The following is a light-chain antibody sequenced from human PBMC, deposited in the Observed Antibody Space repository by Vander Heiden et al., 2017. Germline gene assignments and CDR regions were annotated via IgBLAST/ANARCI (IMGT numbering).Light chain of an antibody. CDR1: QSVPSSY. CDR3: HQYGNSPRT. V-gene: IGKV3-20*01. CDR2: GSS. J-gene: IGKJ1*01. Sequence: EIVLTQSPDTLSLSPGERATLSCRTSQSVPSSYLAWYQQRPGQPPRLLIYGSSNRASGIADRFSGSGSGTLFTLTISRLELEDFVVYFCHQYGNSPRTFGQGTRVEVK.